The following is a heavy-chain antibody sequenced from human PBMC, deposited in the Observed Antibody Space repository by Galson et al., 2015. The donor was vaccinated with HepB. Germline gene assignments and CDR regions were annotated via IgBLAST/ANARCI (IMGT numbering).Heavy chain of an antibody. D-gene: IGHD3/OR15-3a*01. CDR1: GFTFSSYG. CDR3: GRDPTTALFGLVEPA. J-gene: IGHJ3*01. CDR2: ISYDGSNK. Sequence: SLRLSCAASGFTFSSYGMHWVRQAPGKGLEWVAVISYDGSNKYYADSVKGRFTISRDNSKNTLYLQINSLRVDDTAVYYCGRDPTTALFGLVEPAWGQGTMVAVSS. V-gene: IGHV3-30*03.